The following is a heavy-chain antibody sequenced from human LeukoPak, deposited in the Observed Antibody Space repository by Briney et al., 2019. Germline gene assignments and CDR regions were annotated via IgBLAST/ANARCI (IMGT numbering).Heavy chain of an antibody. V-gene: IGHV3-21*01. CDR3: ARGNTATVRSYFDY. D-gene: IGHD5-18*01. J-gene: IGHJ4*02. CDR1: GFTFSDSS. Sequence: GGSLRLSCAASGFTFSDSSMNWVRQAPGKGLEWVSSISSSTGYIYYADSVKGRFTISRDNAKNSLYLQMNSLRAEDTAEYYSARGNTATVRSYFDYWGLGTLDTVSS. CDR2: ISSSTGYI.